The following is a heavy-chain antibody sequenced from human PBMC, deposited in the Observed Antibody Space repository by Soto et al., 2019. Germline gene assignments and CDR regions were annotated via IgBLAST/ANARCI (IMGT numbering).Heavy chain of an antibody. CDR3: ARDKGRQQFGGNYYCGRDV. J-gene: IGHJ6*02. D-gene: IGHD3-10*01. Sequence: QVQLVQSGAEVKKPGSSVTVSCKASGGTFGNSAISWVRQAPGQGLEWMGGIIPIFPTPDYAQKFQGRVTIPAAESTTTSCMESTSLRSEDTAVYYCARDKGRQQFGGNYYCGRDVGGQGTTVTVSS. CDR1: GGTFGNSA. CDR2: IIPIFPTP. V-gene: IGHV1-69*12.